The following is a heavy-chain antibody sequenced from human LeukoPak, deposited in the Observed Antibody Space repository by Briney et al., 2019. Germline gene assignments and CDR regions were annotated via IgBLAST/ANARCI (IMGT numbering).Heavy chain of an antibody. V-gene: IGHV3-30-3*01. CDR2: ISYDGSNK. CDR3: ARDLMDTAMGPDNY. CDR1: GFTFSSYA. D-gene: IGHD5-18*01. J-gene: IGHJ4*02. Sequence: AGGSLRLSCAASGFTFSSYAMHWVRQAPGKGLEWVAVISYDGSNKYYADSVKGRFTISRDNSKNTLYLQMNSLRAEDTAVYYCARDLMDTAMGPDNYWGRGTLVTVSS.